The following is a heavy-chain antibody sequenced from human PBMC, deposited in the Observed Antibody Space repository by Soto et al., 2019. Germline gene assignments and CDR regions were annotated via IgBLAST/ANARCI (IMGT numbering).Heavy chain of an antibody. J-gene: IGHJ6*02. CDR3: AKGGTSHIYGIDF. CDR1: GFIFQNFV. Sequence: DVQLLETGGGLVQPGGSLRLSCRASGFIFQNFVINWVRQAPGKGLEWVSIIGGTGQYTFYADSVRGRFNFSRDNSENTVYLEMNSLMAEDTAISFCAKGGTSHIYGIDFWGPGNTVIVSS. CDR2: IGGTGQYT. V-gene: IGHV3-23*01. D-gene: IGHD2-2*01.